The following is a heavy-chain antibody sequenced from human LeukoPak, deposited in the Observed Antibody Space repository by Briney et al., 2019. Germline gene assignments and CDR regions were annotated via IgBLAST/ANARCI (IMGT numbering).Heavy chain of an antibody. CDR2: INPSGGST. Sequence: ASVKASCKASGYTFTSYAMNWVRQARGQGLEWMGVINPSGGSTSYAQKFQGRVTMTRDTSTSTVYMELSSLRSENTAVYYCATTGYCSGGSCLPYYYYYYGMDVWGQGTPVTVSS. D-gene: IGHD2-15*01. CDR3: ATTGYCSGGSCLPYYYYYYGMDV. CDR1: GYTFTSYA. V-gene: IGHV1-46*01. J-gene: IGHJ6*02.